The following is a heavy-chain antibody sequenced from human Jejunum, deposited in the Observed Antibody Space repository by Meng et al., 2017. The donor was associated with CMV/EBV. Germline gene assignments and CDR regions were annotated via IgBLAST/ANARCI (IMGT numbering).Heavy chain of an antibody. D-gene: IGHD2-15*01. CDR3: AKEVRGEGGYRTLGYFDL. Sequence: FTFRNYAMSWVRQAPGKGLEWVSLIYAGGSGTYCADSVKGRCTISRDDSKNTLYLQMNSLRAEDTAVYYCAKEVRGEGGYRTLGYFDLWGRGTLVTVSS. J-gene: IGHJ2*01. V-gene: IGHV3-23*03. CDR1: FTFRNYA. CDR2: IYAGGSGT.